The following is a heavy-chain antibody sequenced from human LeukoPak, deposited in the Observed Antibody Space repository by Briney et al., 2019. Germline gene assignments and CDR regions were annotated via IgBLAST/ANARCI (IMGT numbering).Heavy chain of an antibody. Sequence: SETLSLTCTVSGGSISRHYWMWIRQPPGKGLEWLGYNYYTGSTNHNSSLGGRITILIDTSKNQFSLTLTSETAADTAVYYCARQGGGYDWGQGILVTVSS. CDR1: GGSISRHY. J-gene: IGHJ4*02. CDR2: NYYTGST. V-gene: IGHV4-59*08. CDR3: ARQGGGYD. D-gene: IGHD5-12*01.